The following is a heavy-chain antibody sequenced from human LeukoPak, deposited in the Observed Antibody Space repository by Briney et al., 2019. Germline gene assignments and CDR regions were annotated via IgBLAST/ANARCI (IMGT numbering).Heavy chain of an antibody. J-gene: IGHJ3*02. V-gene: IGHV4-59*01. CDR3: ARDREFSGSYPDAFDI. CDR2: IYYSGST. Sequence: SEILSLTCTVSGGSISSYYWSWIRQPPGKGLEWTGYIYYSGSTNYNPSLKSRVAMSVDTSKNQFSLKLRSVTAADTAVYYCARDREFSGSYPDAFDIWGQGRMVTVSS. CDR1: GGSISSYY. D-gene: IGHD1-26*01.